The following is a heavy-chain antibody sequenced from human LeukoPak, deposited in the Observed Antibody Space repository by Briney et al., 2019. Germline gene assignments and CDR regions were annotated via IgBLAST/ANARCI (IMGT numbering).Heavy chain of an antibody. J-gene: IGHJ4*02. CDR3: ASLRVSSWYGGYRDY. CDR2: INSDGSST. CDR1: GFTFSSYW. Sequence: GGSLRLSCAAPGFTFSSYWMHWVRHAPGKGLVWVSRINSDGSSTSYADSVKGRFTIHRDNAKNTLYMQMNRLRADDTAVYYCASLRVSSWYGGYRDYWGQGTLVTVSS. D-gene: IGHD6-13*01. V-gene: IGHV3-74*01.